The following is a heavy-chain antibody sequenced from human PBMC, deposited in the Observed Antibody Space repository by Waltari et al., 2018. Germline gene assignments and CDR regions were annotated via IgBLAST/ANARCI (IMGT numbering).Heavy chain of an antibody. CDR2: IWYDGSNK. CDR3: ARVKVRGDYAGPDY. J-gene: IGHJ4*02. CDR1: GFTFSSYC. V-gene: IGHV3-33*01. Sequence: QVQLVESGGGVVQPGRSLRLSCAASGFTFSSYCMHWVRQAPGKGLEWVAVIWYDGSNKYYADSVKGRFTISRDNSKNTLYLQMNSLRAEDTAVYYCARVKVRGDYAGPDYWGQGTLVTVSS. D-gene: IGHD4-17*01.